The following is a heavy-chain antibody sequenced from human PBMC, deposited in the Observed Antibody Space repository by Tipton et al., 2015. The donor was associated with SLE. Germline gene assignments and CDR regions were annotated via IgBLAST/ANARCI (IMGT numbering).Heavy chain of an antibody. CDR2: ISGSGGST. Sequence: SLRLSCAASGFTFSSYAMSWVRQAPGKGLEWVSAISGSGGSTYYADSVKGRFTISRDNSKNTLYLQMNSLRAEDTAVYYCAKDGTYCGGDCYTEYFQHWGQGTLVTVSS. CDR1: GFTFSSYA. D-gene: IGHD2-21*02. V-gene: IGHV3-23*01. CDR3: AKDGTYCGGDCYTEYFQH. J-gene: IGHJ1*01.